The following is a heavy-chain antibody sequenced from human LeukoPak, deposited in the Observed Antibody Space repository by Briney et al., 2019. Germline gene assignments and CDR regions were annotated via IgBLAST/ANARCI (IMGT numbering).Heavy chain of an antibody. CDR1: GGSISSYY. Sequence: SETLSLTCTVSGGSISSYYWSWIRQPPGKGLEWIGYIYYSGSTNYNPSLKSRVTISVDTSKNQFSLKLSSVTAADTAVYYCASGIVGATDYFDYWGQGTLVTVSS. J-gene: IGHJ4*02. V-gene: IGHV4-59*12. CDR3: ASGIVGATDYFDY. D-gene: IGHD1-26*01. CDR2: IYYSGST.